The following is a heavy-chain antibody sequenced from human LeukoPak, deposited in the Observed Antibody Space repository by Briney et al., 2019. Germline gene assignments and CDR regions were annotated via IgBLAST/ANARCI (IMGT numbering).Heavy chain of an antibody. CDR1: GDSISSGDYY. J-gene: IGHJ3*01. CDR2: ISSSGST. V-gene: IGHV4-61*02. Sequence: SETLSLTCTVSGDSISSGDYYWSWIRQPAGKGLEWIGRISSSGSTNYNPSLKSRVTISVDTSKNQFSLKLSSVTAADTAVYYCARQVATKGEWAFDVWGQGTVVTVSS. D-gene: IGHD5-12*01. CDR3: ARQVATKGEWAFDV.